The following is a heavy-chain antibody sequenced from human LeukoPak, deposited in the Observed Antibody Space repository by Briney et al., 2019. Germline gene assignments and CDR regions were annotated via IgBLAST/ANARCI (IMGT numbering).Heavy chain of an antibody. Sequence: GVSLRLSCAASGFTFDRLWMSWVRQAPGKGLEWVANIKQDGREKNYVDSVKGRFTISRDNAKSSLYLQMNSLRAEDTAVYFCAATASDYWGQGTLVTVSS. CDR1: GFTFDRLW. J-gene: IGHJ4*02. CDR2: IKQDGREK. CDR3: AATASDY. V-gene: IGHV3-7*03.